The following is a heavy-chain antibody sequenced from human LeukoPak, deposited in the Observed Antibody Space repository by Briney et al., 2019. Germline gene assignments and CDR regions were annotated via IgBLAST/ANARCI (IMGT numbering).Heavy chain of an antibody. J-gene: IGHJ4*02. CDR2: IYYSGST. Sequence: SETLSLTCTVSGGSISSYYWSWIRQPPGKGLEWIGDIYYSGSTNYNPSLKSRVTISVDPSQNQVSLKLSTVTAAGPAHYYCSRGSGGSSSCYNYWGQGTLVTVSS. CDR3: SRGSGGSSSCYNY. V-gene: IGHV4-59*03. CDR1: GGSISSYY. D-gene: IGHD6-13*01.